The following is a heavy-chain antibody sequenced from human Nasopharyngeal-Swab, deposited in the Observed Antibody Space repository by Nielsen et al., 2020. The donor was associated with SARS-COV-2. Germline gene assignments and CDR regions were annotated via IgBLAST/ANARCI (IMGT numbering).Heavy chain of an antibody. V-gene: IGHV3-53*01. Sequence: GESLKISCAASGFTVRGNFMTWVRQAPGKGLEWVSVIYSAGQTNYADSVKGRFTISRDNSKNTLYLQMNSLRAEDTAVYYCARGVGVDDFWSGRFDYWGQGTLVTVSS. D-gene: IGHD3-3*01. CDR2: IYSAGQT. J-gene: IGHJ4*02. CDR1: GFTVRGNF. CDR3: ARGVGVDDFWSGRFDY.